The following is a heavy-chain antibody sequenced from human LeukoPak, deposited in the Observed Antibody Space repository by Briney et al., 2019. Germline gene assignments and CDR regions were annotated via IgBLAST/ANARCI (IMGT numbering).Heavy chain of an antibody. J-gene: IGHJ6*03. CDR3: SRDQLGGDPDDYYYYYMDV. Sequence: GGSLRLPCTASGFTFGDYAMSWFRQAPGKGLEWVGFIRSKRYGGATEYAASVKGRFTISRDDSKSIAYLQMNSLKTEDTAMYYCSRDQLGGDPDDYYYYYMDVWGKGTTVTVSS. CDR1: GFTFGDYA. CDR2: IRSKRYGGAT. D-gene: IGHD4-17*01. V-gene: IGHV3-49*03.